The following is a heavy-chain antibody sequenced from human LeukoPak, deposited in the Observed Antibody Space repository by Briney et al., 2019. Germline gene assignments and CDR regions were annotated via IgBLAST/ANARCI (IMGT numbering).Heavy chain of an antibody. D-gene: IGHD3-16*01. CDR1: GFTFRSYS. J-gene: IGHJ4*02. Sequence: GGSLRLSCVASGFTFRSYSMNWVRQAPGKGLERVSYLSSTGDIYYADSVKGRFTISRDNAQNSLYLQMNSLRVEDTAVYYCARDYNWGFDYWGQGTLVTVSS. V-gene: IGHV3-21*01. CDR3: ARDYNWGFDY. CDR2: LSSTGDI.